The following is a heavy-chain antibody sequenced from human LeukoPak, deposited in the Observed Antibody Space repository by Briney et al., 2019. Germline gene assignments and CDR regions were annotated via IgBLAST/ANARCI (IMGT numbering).Heavy chain of an antibody. J-gene: IGHJ4*02. CDR2: VYSTGST. CDR1: GDSLSPCY. D-gene: IGHD1-26*01. CDR3: ARAKGGSYGFNFES. V-gene: IGHV4-59*12. Sequence: SETLSLTCSVSGDSLSPCYWNWIRQTPEKGLEWIGYVYSTGSTYYNPSLKSRVTISVDTSKNQFSLNLKSVTAADAAVYYCARAKGGSYGFNFESWGQGTRVSVSS.